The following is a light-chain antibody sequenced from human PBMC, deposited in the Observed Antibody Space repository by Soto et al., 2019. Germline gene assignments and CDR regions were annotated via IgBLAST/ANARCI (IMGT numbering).Light chain of an antibody. CDR3: LQPNSYPIT. Sequence: IQVTKGRSSLPQSPGYIVASACRASQGIGNDLGWYQQKPGKAPKRLIHTASSLQSGVPSRFSGSGSETEFTLTISSLQPEDFATYYCLQPNSYPITSGQGTRLEIK. CDR1: QGIGND. J-gene: IGKJ5*01. V-gene: IGKV1-17*01. CDR2: TAS.